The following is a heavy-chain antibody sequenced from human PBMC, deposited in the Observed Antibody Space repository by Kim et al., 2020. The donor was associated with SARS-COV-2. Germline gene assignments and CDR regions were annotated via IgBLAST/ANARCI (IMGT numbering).Heavy chain of an antibody. CDR1: GGTFSSYA. Sequence: SVKVSCKASGGTFSSYAISWVRQAPGQGLEWMGGIIPIFGTANYAQKFQGRVTITADESTSTAYMELSSLRSEDTAVYYCARASYGSPMDYYYYGMDVGGQGTTVTVSS. CDR3: ARASYGSPMDYYYYGMDV. V-gene: IGHV1-69*13. J-gene: IGHJ6*02. D-gene: IGHD2-8*01. CDR2: IIPIFGTA.